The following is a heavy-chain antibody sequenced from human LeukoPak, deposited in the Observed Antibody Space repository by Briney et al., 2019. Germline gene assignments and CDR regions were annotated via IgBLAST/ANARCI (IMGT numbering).Heavy chain of an antibody. D-gene: IGHD6-19*01. Sequence: SETLSLTCTVSGGSISSYYWSWIQQPAGKGLEWIGRIYTSGSTNYNPSLKSRVTISVDTSKNQFSLKLSSVTAADTAVYYCARTGYSSGWYGRSPFDYWGQGTLVTVSS. CDR3: ARTGYSSGWYGRSPFDY. CDR2: IYTSGST. CDR1: GGSISSYY. V-gene: IGHV4-4*07. J-gene: IGHJ4*02.